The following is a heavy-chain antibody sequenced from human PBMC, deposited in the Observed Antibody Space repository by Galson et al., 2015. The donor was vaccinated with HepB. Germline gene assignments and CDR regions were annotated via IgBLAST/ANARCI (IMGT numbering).Heavy chain of an antibody. V-gene: IGHV1-2*04. CDR2: INPNSGGT. CDR1: GYTFTGYY. CDR3: ARGGTTVGAEIDY. D-gene: IGHD1-26*01. J-gene: IGHJ4*02. Sequence: SVKVSCKASGYTFTGYYMHWVRQAPGQGLEWMGWINPNSGGTNYAQKFQGWVTMTRDTSISTAYMELSRLRSDDTAVYYCARGGTTVGAEIDYWGQGTLVTVSS.